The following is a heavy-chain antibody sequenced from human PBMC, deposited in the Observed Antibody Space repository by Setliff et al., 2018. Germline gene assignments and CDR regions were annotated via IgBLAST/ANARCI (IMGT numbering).Heavy chain of an antibody. CDR2: VYSGGSP. J-gene: IGHJ3*01. Sequence: SETLSLTCKVSGDSMIGYYWSWIRQPPGKGLDWIGYVYSGGSPNYSPSFKSRVTMSIDTSKNQFSLKLKSVTAADTAVYYCARLYHNDNSADFRRAPFDVWGQGMMVPSPQ. CDR3: ARLYHNDNSADFRRAPFDV. V-gene: IGHV4-59*01. D-gene: IGHD3-22*01. CDR1: GDSMIGYY.